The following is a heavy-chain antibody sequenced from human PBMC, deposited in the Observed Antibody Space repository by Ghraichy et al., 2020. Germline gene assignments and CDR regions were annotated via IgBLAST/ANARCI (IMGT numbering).Heavy chain of an antibody. Sequence: SETLSLTCSVSGGSVRSYYWSWIRQPPGKGLEWIGYMFYGGSPHYHPSLRSRVTMSRHTSENQFSLNLRSVTAADTAVYHCARHGGVGVIDAFDMWGQGTMVTVSS. CDR2: MFYGGSP. V-gene: IGHV4-59*08. CDR1: GGSVRSYY. CDR3: ARHGGVGVIDAFDM. D-gene: IGHD2-2*01. J-gene: IGHJ3*02.